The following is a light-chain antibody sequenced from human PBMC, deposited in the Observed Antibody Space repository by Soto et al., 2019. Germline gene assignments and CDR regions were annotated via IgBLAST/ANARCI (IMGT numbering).Light chain of an antibody. J-gene: IGLJ1*01. V-gene: IGLV1-40*01. Sequence: QPVLTQPPSVSGAPGQSVTISCTGTNSNIGSDYGVHWYQQFPGTAPKLLIYGNSNRPSGVPDRFSGSKSGTSASLAITGLQDEDEADYYWQSYARGVGDCIFGKGTKVTVL. CDR2: GNS. CDR3: QSYARGVGDCI. CDR1: NSNIGSDYG.